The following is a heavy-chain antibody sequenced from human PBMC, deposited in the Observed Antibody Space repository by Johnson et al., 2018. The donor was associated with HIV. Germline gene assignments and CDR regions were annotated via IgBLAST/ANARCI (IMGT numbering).Heavy chain of an antibody. V-gene: IGHV3-23*01. CDR3: EKGGGTSGAAVLVAFDI. CDR2: ISGSGGST. D-gene: IGHD2-2*01. J-gene: IGHJ3*02. CDR1: GFTFSSYA. Sequence: VLLLESGGGLVQPGRSLRLSCAASGFTFSSYAMHWVRQAPGKGLEWVSAISGSGGSTYYADSVKGRFTISRDNSKNTLYLQMNSLRAEDTAVYYCEKGGGTSGAAVLVAFDIWGQGTMVTVSS.